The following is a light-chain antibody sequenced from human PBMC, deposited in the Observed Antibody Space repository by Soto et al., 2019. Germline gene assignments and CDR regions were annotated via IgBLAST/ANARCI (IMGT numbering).Light chain of an antibody. CDR2: TTS. J-gene: IGKJ2*01. Sequence: DIQMTQSPSSLSASVGDRVTITCRASQNINKYLNWFQQKPGMAPKLLIFTTSTLGGWVPSRFSGSGSGTEFTLTISSLQPEDFATYYCQQSYITPRTFGQGTKL. CDR1: QNINKY. V-gene: IGKV1-39*01. CDR3: QQSYITPRT.